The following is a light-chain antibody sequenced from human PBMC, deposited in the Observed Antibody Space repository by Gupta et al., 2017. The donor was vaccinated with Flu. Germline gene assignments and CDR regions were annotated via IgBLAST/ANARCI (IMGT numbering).Light chain of an antibody. CDR3: QQANSFPIT. V-gene: IGKV1-12*01. CDR1: QGVSKY. J-gene: IGKJ5*01. CDR2: TTS. Sequence: GDRVTITCRATQGVSKYLAWYQQKPGEAPNLLIYTTSTLRSGVPSRFSGSGSGTDFTLTISSLQPEDSATYYCQQANSFPITFGQGTRLEIK.